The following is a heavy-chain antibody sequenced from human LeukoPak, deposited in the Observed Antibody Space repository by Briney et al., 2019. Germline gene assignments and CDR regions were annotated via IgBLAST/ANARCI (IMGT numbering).Heavy chain of an antibody. J-gene: IGHJ4*02. CDR3: ARGGATGTTLASDY. Sequence: PGGSLRLSCAASGFTFSNYWMHWVRQAPGKGLVWLSRIDSDGSTTNYADSVKGRFTTSRDNAENTLYLQMNSLRVDDTGFYYCARGGATGTTLASDYWGQGTLATVSS. V-gene: IGHV3-74*01. D-gene: IGHD1-1*01. CDR1: GFTFSNYW. CDR2: IDSDGSTT.